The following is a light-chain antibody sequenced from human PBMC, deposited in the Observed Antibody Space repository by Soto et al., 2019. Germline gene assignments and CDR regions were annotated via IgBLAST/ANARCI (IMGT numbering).Light chain of an antibody. CDR1: SSNIGAGYD. CDR2: GNT. Sequence: QSVLTQSPSVSGAPGQRVTISCTGSSSNIGAGYDVHWYQQLPRTAPKLLIFGNTNRPSGVPDRFSGSRSGTSASLAITGLQPEDETDYYCQTYDTSMSGYVFGSGTKVTVL. CDR3: QTYDTSMSGYV. V-gene: IGLV1-40*01. J-gene: IGLJ1*01.